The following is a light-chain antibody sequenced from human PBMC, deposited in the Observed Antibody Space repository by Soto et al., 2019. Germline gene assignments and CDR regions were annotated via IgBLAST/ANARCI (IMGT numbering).Light chain of an antibody. Sequence: QSVLTQPPSVSAAPGQKVTISCSGSSSNIGNNYVSWYQHLPGTAPKLLIYNNNQWPSGVPDRFSGSKSGTSASLAISGLQSEDEADYYCAAWDVTLNGLYVFGTGTKLTVL. V-gene: IGLV1-44*01. CDR3: AAWDVTLNGLYV. CDR1: SSNIGNNY. J-gene: IGLJ1*01. CDR2: NNN.